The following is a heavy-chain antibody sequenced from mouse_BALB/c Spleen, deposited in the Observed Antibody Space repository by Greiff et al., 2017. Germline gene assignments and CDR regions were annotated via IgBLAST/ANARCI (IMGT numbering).Heavy chain of an antibody. CDR1: GYSITSGYY. J-gene: IGHJ4*01. V-gene: IGHV3-6*02. CDR2: ISYDGSN. CDR3: ARDYYDYYAMDY. Sequence: DVQLQESGPGLVKPSQSLSLTCSVTGYSITSGYYWNWIRQFPGNKLEWMCYISYDGSNNYNPSLKNRISITRDTSKNQFFLKLNSVTTEDTATYSCARDYYDYYAMDYWGQGTTVTVSS. D-gene: IGHD2-1*01.